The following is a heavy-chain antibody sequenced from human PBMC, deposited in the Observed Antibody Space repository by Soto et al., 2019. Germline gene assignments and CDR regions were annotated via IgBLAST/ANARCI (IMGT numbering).Heavy chain of an antibody. D-gene: IGHD3-22*01. J-gene: IGHJ5*02. CDR1: CSTFTSYG. V-gene: IGHV1-18*01. Sequence: ASVKVSCKSSCSTFTSYGISWVLQAPGQGLEWMGWISAYNGNTNYAQKLQGRVTMTTDTSTSTAYMELRSLRSDDTAVYYCAAGLNYYDSPWFDPWGQGTLVTVSS. CDR3: AAGLNYYDSPWFDP. CDR2: ISAYNGNT.